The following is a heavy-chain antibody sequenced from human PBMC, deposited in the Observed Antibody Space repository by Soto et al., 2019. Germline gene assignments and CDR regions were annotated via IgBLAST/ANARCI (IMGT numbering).Heavy chain of an antibody. CDR1: GFIFSTYE. J-gene: IGHJ1*01. CDR2: VKQDGGEK. CDR3: ARGSGTVQQ. Sequence: EVQLVESGGGLVQPGGSLRLSCAASGFIFSTYEMSWVRQAPGKGLEWVAYVKQDGGEKYYVDSVKGRFSISRDNAKNSLYLQMNSLRADDTAIYYCARGSGTVQQWGQGTLVTVSS. D-gene: IGHD2-8*02. V-gene: IGHV3-7*01.